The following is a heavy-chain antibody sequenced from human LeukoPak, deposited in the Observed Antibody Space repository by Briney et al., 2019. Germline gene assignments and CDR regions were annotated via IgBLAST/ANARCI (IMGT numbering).Heavy chain of an antibody. Sequence: PGEALKISCKWSGYSFTSYWIGWVRPMPGKGLEWMGIIYPGVSVIRYSPSFQGQVTISADQSISTASLQWSSLKASDTAMYYCARHNRMVRGVITYFDYWGQGTLVTVSS. CDR2: IYPGVSVI. V-gene: IGHV5-51*01. D-gene: IGHD3-10*01. CDR1: GYSFTSYW. CDR3: ARHNRMVRGVITYFDY. J-gene: IGHJ4*02.